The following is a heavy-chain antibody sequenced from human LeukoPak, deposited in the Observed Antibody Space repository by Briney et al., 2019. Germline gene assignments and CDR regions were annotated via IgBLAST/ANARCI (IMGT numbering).Heavy chain of an antibody. D-gene: IGHD5-18*01. CDR1: GFTFSDYY. V-gene: IGHV3-7*01. Sequence: GGALRLSCAASGFTFSDYYMSWIRQAPGKGLEWVANIKKDGSEKYYVDSVKGRFTIAGDNTKTSVYLQMNSLRAEDTAVYYCARDLSGVTGYTYGRGIDYWGQGTLVTVSS. J-gene: IGHJ4*02. CDR2: IKKDGSEK. CDR3: ARDLSGVTGYTYGRGIDY.